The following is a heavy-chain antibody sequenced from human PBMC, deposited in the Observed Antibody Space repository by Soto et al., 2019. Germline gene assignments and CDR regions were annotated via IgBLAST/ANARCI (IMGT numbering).Heavy chain of an antibody. V-gene: IGHV1-3*01. D-gene: IGHD2-15*01. Sequence: ASVNVSCKAPGYTFTSYAMHWVRQAPGQRLEWMGWINAGNGNTKYSQKFQGRVTITRDTSASTAYMELSSLRSEDTAVYYCARDPYCSGGSCYSSAPSTWGQGTLVTVSS. CDR2: INAGNGNT. CDR1: GYTFTSYA. J-gene: IGHJ5*02. CDR3: ARDPYCSGGSCYSSAPST.